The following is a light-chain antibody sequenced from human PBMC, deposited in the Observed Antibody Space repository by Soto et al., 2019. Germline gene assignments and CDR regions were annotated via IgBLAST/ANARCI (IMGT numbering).Light chain of an antibody. J-gene: IGLJ1*01. CDR2: DND. CDR1: DSNIGRYF. CDR3: GTWHSSQCAGV. Sequence: QSVLTQPPSVSAAPGQKVTISCSGRDSNIGRYFVSWYQQFPGTAPKLLIYDNDKRPSGIPDRFFGSKSVASATLGITGLQTGDEADYYCGTWHSSQCAGVFGSGTELTVL. V-gene: IGLV1-51*01.